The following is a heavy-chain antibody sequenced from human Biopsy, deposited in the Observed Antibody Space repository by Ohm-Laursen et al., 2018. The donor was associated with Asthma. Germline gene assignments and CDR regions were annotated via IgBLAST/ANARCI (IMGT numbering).Heavy chain of an antibody. J-gene: IGHJ4*02. CDR3: ARGDSSNWSHYYFDY. V-gene: IGHV3-53*01. CDR1: GFTVSTNG. CDR2: IYSSGTS. Sequence: SLRLSCAASGFTVSTNGMSWVRQPPGKGLEWVSVIYSSGTSHTADSVRGRFTISRDYSKNTLYLQMHSLRAEDTAVYYCARGDSSNWSHYYFDYWGQGTLVTVSS. D-gene: IGHD3-22*01.